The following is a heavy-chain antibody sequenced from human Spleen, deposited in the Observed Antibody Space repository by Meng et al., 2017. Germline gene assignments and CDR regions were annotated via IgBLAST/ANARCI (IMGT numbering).Heavy chain of an antibody. D-gene: IGHD3-22*01. CDR1: GFTFSSYA. J-gene: IGHJ6*02. V-gene: IGHV3-23*01. Sequence: GESLKISCAASGFTFSSYAMSWVRQAPGKGLEWVSAISGSGGSTYYADSVKGRFTISRDNSKNTLYLQMNSLRAEDTAVYYCARTPLYHSSGYYYGLYYYGMDVWGQGTTVTVSS. CDR2: ISGSGGST. CDR3: ARTPLYHSSGYYYGLYYYGMDV.